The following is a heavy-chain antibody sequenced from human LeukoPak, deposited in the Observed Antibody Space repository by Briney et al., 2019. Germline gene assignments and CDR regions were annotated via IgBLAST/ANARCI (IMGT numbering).Heavy chain of an antibody. V-gene: IGHV4-34*01. J-gene: IGHJ3*02. CDR2: INHSGST. CDR3: ARLGNQYCTSTSCPIGAFDI. Sequence: ASETLSLTCAVYGGSFSGYYWSWIRQPPGKGLEWIGAINHSGSTNYSPSLKSRVTISVDTSKNQFSLKLSSVTAADTAVYYCARLGNQYCTSTSCPIGAFDIWGQGTMVTVSS. D-gene: IGHD2-2*01. CDR1: GGSFSGYY.